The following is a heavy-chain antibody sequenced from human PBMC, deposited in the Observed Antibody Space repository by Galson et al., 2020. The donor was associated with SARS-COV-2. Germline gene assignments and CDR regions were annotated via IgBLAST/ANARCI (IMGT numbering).Heavy chain of an antibody. D-gene: IGHD3-10*01. CDR1: GFTFSSSA. V-gene: IGHV3-30-3*01. CDR3: ATLQASGSFDY. J-gene: IGHJ4*02. CDR2: ITYDGSNE. Sequence: GESLKISCAASGFTFSSSAMHWVRQAPGKGLEWLAVITYDGSNEYYADSVKGRFTISRDNSKNTLYLQMNSLRGEDAAVYYCATLQASGSFDYWGQGTLVTVSS.